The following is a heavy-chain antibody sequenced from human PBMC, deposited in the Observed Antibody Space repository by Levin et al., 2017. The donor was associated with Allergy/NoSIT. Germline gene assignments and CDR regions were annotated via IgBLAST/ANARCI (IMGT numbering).Heavy chain of an antibody. CDR3: ARDRGGGFGELLYGADAFDI. J-gene: IGHJ3*02. CDR2: IYYSGST. CDR1: GGSISSYY. Sequence: SETLSLTCTVSGGSISSYYWSWIRQPPGKGLEWIGYIYYSGSTNYNPSLKSRVTISVDTSKNQFSLKLSSVTAADTAVYYCARDRGGGFGELLYGADAFDIWGQGTMVTVSS. V-gene: IGHV4-59*01. D-gene: IGHD3-10*01.